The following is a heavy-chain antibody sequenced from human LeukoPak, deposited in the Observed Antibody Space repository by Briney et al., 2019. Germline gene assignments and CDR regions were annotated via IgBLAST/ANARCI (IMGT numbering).Heavy chain of an antibody. Sequence: GGSLRLSCEASRLTFSNYWMHWVRQAPGKGLMWDSFINSDGSSTSYADSVKGRFTVSRDNAKNTLYLQMNSLRAEDTAVYYCARGRSWFDPWGQGTLVTVSS. V-gene: IGHV3-74*01. CDR2: INSDGSST. J-gene: IGHJ5*02. CDR1: RLTFSNYW. CDR3: ARGRSWFDP.